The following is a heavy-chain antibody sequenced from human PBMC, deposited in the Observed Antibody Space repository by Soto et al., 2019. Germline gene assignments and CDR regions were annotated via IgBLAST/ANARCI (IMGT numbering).Heavy chain of an antibody. V-gene: IGHV3-23*01. J-gene: IGHJ4*01. CDR1: GFTFSCYA. D-gene: IGHD1-26*01. CDR3: AKDVGAHLFKYYFDY. Sequence: PGGSLRFSCAASGFTFSCYAMSWVRQAPGKGLEWVSAISGSGGSTYYADSVKGRFTISRDNSKNTLYLQMNSLRAEDTAVYYCAKDVGAHLFKYYFDYWGHGTLVTVSS. CDR2: ISGSGGST.